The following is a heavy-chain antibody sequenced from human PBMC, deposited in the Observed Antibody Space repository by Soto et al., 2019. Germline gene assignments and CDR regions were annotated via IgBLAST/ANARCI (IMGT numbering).Heavy chain of an antibody. V-gene: IGHV1-18*01. CDR3: ARDLDDYVWGSYPSPDAFDI. CDR2: ISAYNGNT. CDR1: GYTFISFG. J-gene: IGHJ3*02. D-gene: IGHD3-16*02. Sequence: QVQLVQSGAEVKKPGASVKVSCKASGYTFISFGISWVRQAPGQGLEWMGWISAYNGNTNYAQKLQGRVTMTTDTSTSTAYMELRSLRSDDTAVYYCARDLDDYVWGSYPSPDAFDIWAKGQWSPSLQ.